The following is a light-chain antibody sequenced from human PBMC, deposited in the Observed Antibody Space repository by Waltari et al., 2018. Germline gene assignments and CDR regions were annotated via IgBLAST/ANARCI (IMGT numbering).Light chain of an antibody. CDR3: QQYYTNPIT. Sequence: DIVMTQSPDSLPVSLAESATPNCKSSQSVLYSFHNKNYLAWYQQKPGHSPKLLIPLASTRDSGVPDRVSGRGSGTDFALTISSLQARDVAVYFCQQYYTNPITFGPGTKV. J-gene: IGKJ3*01. V-gene: IGKV4-1*01. CDR2: LAS. CDR1: QSVLYSFHNKNY.